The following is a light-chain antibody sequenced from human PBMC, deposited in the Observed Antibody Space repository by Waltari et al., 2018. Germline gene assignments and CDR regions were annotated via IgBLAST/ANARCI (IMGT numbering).Light chain of an antibody. J-gene: IGLJ3*02. V-gene: IGLV4-69*01. CDR1: RGHSSNI. CDR2: VDSDGSH. CDR3: QTGGHGTWV. Sequence: QLVLTQSPSASASLGASVTLTCTLSRGHSSNIIAWHQQQPEKGPRYLMKVDSDGSHSKGDEIPDRFSGSSSGAERYLTISSLQSEDEADYYCQTGGHGTWVFGGGTKLTVL.